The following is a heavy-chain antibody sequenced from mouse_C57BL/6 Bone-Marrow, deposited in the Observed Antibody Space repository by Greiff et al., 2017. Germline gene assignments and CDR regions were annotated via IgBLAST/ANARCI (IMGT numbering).Heavy chain of an antibody. J-gene: IGHJ3*01. V-gene: IGHV5-4*03. Sequence: EVKLVESGGGLVKPGGSLKLSCAASGFTFSSYAMSWVRQTPEKRLVGVATFSDGGSYTYYPDNVKGRFTISRDNAKNNLYLQMSHLKSEDTAMYYCARASIGGWFAYWGQGTLVTVSA. CDR3: ARASIGGWFAY. CDR2: FSDGGSYT. D-gene: IGHD6-1*01. CDR1: GFTFSSYA.